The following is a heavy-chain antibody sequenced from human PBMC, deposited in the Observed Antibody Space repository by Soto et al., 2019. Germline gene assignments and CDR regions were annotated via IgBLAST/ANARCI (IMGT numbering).Heavy chain of an antibody. D-gene: IGHD2-2*02. CDR1: GFTFSSYA. Sequence: GESLKISCAASGFTFSSYAMSWVRQAPGKGLEWVSAISGSGGSTYYADSVKGRFTISRDNSKNTLYLQMNSLRAEDTAVYYCAKVLYGWYFDLWGRGTLVTVSS. J-gene: IGHJ2*01. V-gene: IGHV3-23*01. CDR2: ISGSGGST. CDR3: AKVLYGWYFDL.